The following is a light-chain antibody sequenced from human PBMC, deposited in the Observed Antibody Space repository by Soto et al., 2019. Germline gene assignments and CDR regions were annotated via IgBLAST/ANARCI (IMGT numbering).Light chain of an antibody. CDR3: QQYGSSPRFT. CDR1: QGIKDY. J-gene: IGKJ3*01. CDR2: GAS. V-gene: IGKV3-20*01. Sequence: EIVMTQSPATLSVSPGERATLSCRASQGIKDYLAWFQQKPGQAPRLLIYGASTRATAIPDRFSGSGSGTDFTLTISRLEPEDFAVYYCQQYGSSPRFTFGPGTKVDIK.